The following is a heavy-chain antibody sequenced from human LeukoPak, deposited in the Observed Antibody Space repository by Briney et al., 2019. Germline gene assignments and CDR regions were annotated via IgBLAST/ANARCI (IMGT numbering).Heavy chain of an antibody. Sequence: SETLSLTCTVSGGSISSYYWSWIRQPAGKGLEWIGRIYTSGSTNYNPSLKSRVTMSVDTSKNQFSLKLSSVTAADTAVYYCARDLYYYDSSGYNPPFDYWGQGTLVTVSS. J-gene: IGHJ4*02. CDR1: GGSISSYY. CDR2: IYTSGST. CDR3: ARDLYYYDSSGYNPPFDY. D-gene: IGHD3-22*01. V-gene: IGHV4-4*07.